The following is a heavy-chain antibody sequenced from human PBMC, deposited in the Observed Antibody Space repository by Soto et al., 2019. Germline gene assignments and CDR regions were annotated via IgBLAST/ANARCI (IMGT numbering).Heavy chain of an antibody. V-gene: IGHV2-5*02. CDR2: IYWDDDK. CDR3: ARRTTGNSFDF. CDR1: GFSLSTSAVG. J-gene: IGHJ4*02. Sequence: QITLKESGPTLVKPTQTLTLTCAFSGFSLSTSAVGVGWIRQPPGKALEWLALIYWDDDKRYSPSLKTRLTITKDTSKNQVVLTMTNMDPVDTATYYCARRTTGNSFDFWGQGTLVTVSS. D-gene: IGHD3-9*01.